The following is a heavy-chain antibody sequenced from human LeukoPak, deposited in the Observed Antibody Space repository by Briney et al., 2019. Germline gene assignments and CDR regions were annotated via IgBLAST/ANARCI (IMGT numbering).Heavy chain of an antibody. CDR1: EFSVGSNY. Sequence: GGSLRLSFAASEFSVGSNYMTWVRQAPGKGLEWVSLIYSGGSTYYADSVKGRFTISRDNSKNTLNLQMNSLRAEDTAVYYCAKDGVYGLRSEIGHYYYMDVWGKGTTVTISS. CDR2: IYSGGST. V-gene: IGHV3-53*01. J-gene: IGHJ6*03. D-gene: IGHD5-12*01. CDR3: AKDGVYGLRSEIGHYYYMDV.